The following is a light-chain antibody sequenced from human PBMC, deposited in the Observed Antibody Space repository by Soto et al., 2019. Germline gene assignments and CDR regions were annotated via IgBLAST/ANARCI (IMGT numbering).Light chain of an antibody. CDR1: SSDVGGFDY. J-gene: IGLJ1*01. CDR2: GVG. V-gene: IGLV2-14*01. Sequence: QSALTQPASVSGSPGQSITISCTGTSSDVGGFDYVSWYQQHPGKAPKLIIYGVGNRPSGASNRFSGSKSGDTASLTISGLQAEDEANYYCSSYTSSSTYVFGTGTQLTVL. CDR3: SSYTSSSTYV.